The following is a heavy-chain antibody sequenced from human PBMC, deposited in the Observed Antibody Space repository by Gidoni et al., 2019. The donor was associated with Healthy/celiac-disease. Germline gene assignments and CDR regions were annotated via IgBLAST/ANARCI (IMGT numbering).Heavy chain of an antibody. CDR2: ISGSVGST. J-gene: IGHJ1*01. CDR1: GLTFSRYA. V-gene: IGHV3-23*04. D-gene: IGHD4-17*01. Sequence: EVQLVETGGGLVQPGGSLRLSCAASGLTFSRYAMSWVRQAPGKGLEGFSAISGSVGSTYYAASVKGRFTISRDNSKNTLYLQMTSLRAEDTAVYYCAKDSFYGDYGVEYFQHWGQGTLVTVSS. CDR3: AKDSFYGDYGVEYFQH.